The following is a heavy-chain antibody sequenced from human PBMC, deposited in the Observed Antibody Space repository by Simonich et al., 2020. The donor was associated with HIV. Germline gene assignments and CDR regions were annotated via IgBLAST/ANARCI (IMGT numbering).Heavy chain of an antibody. CDR3: ARHRPSGNYLYEVDYFDF. CDR2: ISHVGRT. Sequence: VQLQQWGAGLLKPSETLSLTCAVYGGSFSGYYWSWIRQPPGKGLGWIGEISHVGRTNNNPSLKSRVTISVDTSKKQCSRRLSSVTAADTALYYCARHRPSGNYLYEVDYFDFWGQGTLVTVSS. J-gene: IGHJ4*02. D-gene: IGHD1-26*01. V-gene: IGHV4-34*02. CDR1: GGSFSGYY.